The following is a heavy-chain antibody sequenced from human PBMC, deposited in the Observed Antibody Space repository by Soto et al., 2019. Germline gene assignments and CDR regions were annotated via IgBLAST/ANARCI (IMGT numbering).Heavy chain of an antibody. CDR1: GFTVSSNY. V-gene: IGHV3-53*01. J-gene: IGHJ6*02. Sequence: GGSLRLSCAASGFTVSSNYMSWVRQAPGKGLEWVSVIYSGGSTYYADSVKGRFTISRDNSKNTLYLQMNSLRAEDTAVYYCARGRDYDFWSGGLGGGYGMDVWGQGTTVTVS. D-gene: IGHD3-3*01. CDR2: IYSGGST. CDR3: ARGRDYDFWSGGLGGGYGMDV.